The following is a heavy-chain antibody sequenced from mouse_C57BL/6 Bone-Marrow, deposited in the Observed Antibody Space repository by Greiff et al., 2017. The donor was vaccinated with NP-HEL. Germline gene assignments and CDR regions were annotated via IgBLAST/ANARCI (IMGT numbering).Heavy chain of an antibody. CDR3: ASRYYGNYFDY. CDR2: IYPGSGNT. V-gene: IGHV1-76*01. D-gene: IGHD2-1*01. J-gene: IGHJ2*01. CDR1: GYTFTDYY. Sequence: VQRVESGAELVRPGASVKLSCKASGYTFTDYYINWVKQRPGQGLEWIARIYPGSGNTYYNEKFKGKAKLTAETSSSTAYMQLSSLTSEDSAVYFCASRYYGNYFDYWGQGTTLTVSS.